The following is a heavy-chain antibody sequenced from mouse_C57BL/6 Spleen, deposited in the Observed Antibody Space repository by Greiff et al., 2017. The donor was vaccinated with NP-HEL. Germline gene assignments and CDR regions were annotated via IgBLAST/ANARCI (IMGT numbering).Heavy chain of an antibody. V-gene: IGHV5-16*01. Sequence: EVHLVESEGGLVQPGSSMKLSCTASGFTFSDYYMAWVRQVPEKGLEWVANINYDGSSTYYLDSLKSRFIISRDNAKNILYLQMSSLKSEDTATYYCARDSGSSYGWYFDVWGTGTTVTVSS. CDR2: INYDGSST. J-gene: IGHJ1*03. CDR3: ARDSGSSYGWYFDV. D-gene: IGHD1-1*01. CDR1: GFTFSDYY.